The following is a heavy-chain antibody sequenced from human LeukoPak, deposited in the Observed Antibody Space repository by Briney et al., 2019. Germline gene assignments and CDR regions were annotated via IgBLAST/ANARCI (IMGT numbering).Heavy chain of an antibody. CDR2: IRSNSDGGTI. CDR1: GFTFSNAW. CDR3: AKEPLAYCGGDCYSDY. J-gene: IGHJ4*02. D-gene: IGHD2-21*02. Sequence: GGSLRLSCATFGFTFSNAWMNWVRQAPGKGLEWVGRIRSNSDGGTIDYAAPVKGRFALSRDDSKNTLYLQMNSLRAEDTAVYYCAKEPLAYCGGDCYSDYWGQGTLVTVSS. V-gene: IGHV3-15*07.